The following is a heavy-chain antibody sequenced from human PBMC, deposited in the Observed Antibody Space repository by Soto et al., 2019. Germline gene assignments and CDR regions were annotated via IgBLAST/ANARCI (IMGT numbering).Heavy chain of an antibody. CDR1: GYTLTELP. V-gene: IGHV1-24*01. Sequence: ASVKVSCKVSGYTLTELPMHWVRQAPGKGLEWMGGFDPEDGETIYAQKFQGRVTMTEDTSTDTAYMELSSLRSEDTAVYYCATAPFYGDYVYFDYWGQGTLVTVSS. CDR2: FDPEDGET. CDR3: ATAPFYGDYVYFDY. D-gene: IGHD4-17*01. J-gene: IGHJ4*02.